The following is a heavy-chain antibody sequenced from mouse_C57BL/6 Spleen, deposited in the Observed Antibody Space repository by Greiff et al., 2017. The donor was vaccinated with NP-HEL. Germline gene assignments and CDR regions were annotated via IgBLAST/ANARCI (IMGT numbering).Heavy chain of an antibody. CDR2: IRNKANGSTT. V-gene: IGHV7-3*01. J-gene: IGHJ4*01. D-gene: IGHD2-5*01. CDR3: ARYIRGDYSNDYAMDY. CDR1: GFTFTDYY. Sequence: EVKLMESGGGLVQPGGSLSLSCAASGFTFTDYYMSWVRQPPGQALEWLGFIRNKANGSTTEYSSSVKGRFTISRDNSQSILYLQMNALRAEDSATYYCARYIRGDYSNDYAMDYWGQGTSVTVSS.